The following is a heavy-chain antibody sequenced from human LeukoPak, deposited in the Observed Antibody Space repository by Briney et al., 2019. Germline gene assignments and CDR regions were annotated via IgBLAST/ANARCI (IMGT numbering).Heavy chain of an antibody. J-gene: IGHJ4*02. CDR2: ISGSGGST. D-gene: IGHD3-16*01. Sequence: GRSLRLSCAASGFTFSSYAMSWVRQAPGKGLEWVSAISGSGGSTYYADSVKGRFTISRDNSKNTLYLQMNSLRAEDTAVYYCANSDYVWGSYDYWCQGTLVTVSS. V-gene: IGHV3-23*01. CDR3: ANSDYVWGSYDY. CDR1: GFTFSSYA.